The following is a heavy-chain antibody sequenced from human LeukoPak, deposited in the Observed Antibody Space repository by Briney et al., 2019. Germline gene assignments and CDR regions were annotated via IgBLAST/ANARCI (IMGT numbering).Heavy chain of an antibody. CDR2: ISIDGNGK. CDR3: AKEVRTSGRAGIFGY. D-gene: IGHD2-2*01. Sequence: GGSLRLSCVPSTFTFSDSVMHWVRQAPGKGLEWVSAISIDGNGKFYADCVRGRITISRDNSKKTLYLEMNSLSAEDTAVYYCAKEVRTSGRAGIFGYWGQGTLVTVSS. J-gene: IGHJ4*02. CDR1: TFTFSDSV. V-gene: IGHV3-30*04.